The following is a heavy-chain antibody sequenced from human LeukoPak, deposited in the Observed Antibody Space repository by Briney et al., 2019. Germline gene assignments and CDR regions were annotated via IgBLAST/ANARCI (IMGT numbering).Heavy chain of an antibody. CDR1: GFSVSNYY. D-gene: IGHD3-22*01. Sequence: GGSLSLSCAASGFSVSNYYMSCVRQAPGKGLEWVSVIYSGGNTYYTDSVKGRFTISRDNPKNTVFLQMGRLRGEDTAVYYCARCYYDGSGFYYYFDYWGQGTLVTVSS. CDR2: IYSGGNT. CDR3: ARCYYDGSGFYYYFDY. V-gene: IGHV3-53*01. J-gene: IGHJ4*02.